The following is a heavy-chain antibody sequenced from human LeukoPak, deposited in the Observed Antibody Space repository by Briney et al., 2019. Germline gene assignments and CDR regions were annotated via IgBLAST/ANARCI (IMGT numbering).Heavy chain of an antibody. V-gene: IGHV3-23*01. CDR1: GCTLSSCA. J-gene: IGHJ5*02. CDR2: HSDNGGST. CDR3: AEGQADGSGSYYLARRDWFDH. Sequence: PGGSLRLSCAVSGCTLSSCAMCGVRRAPARKVVEVTAHSDNGGSTYYTDSLKGRFTISRDNSKNTLYLQMNPLTAADTAVYYCAEGQADGSGSYYLARRDWFDHWGQGTLVTVSS. D-gene: IGHD3-10*01.